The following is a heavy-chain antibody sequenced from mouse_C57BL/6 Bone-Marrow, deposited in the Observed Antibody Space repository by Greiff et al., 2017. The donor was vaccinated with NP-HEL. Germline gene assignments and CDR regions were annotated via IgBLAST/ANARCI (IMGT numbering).Heavy chain of an antibody. CDR1: GFTFSNYW. CDR3: TRYGSSPYYFDY. CDR2: IRLKSDNYAT. V-gene: IGHV6-3*01. J-gene: IGHJ2*01. Sequence: EVNLVESGGGLVQPGGSMKLSCVASGFTFSNYWMNWVRQSPEKGLEWVAQIRLKSDNYATHYAESVKGRFTISRDDSKSSVYLQMNNLRAEDTGIYYCTRYGSSPYYFDYWGQGTTLTVSS. D-gene: IGHD1-1*01.